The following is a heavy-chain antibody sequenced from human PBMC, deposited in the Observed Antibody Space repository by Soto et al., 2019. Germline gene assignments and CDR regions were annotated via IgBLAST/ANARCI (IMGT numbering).Heavy chain of an antibody. Sequence: SGGGVVQPGRSLRLSCAASGFTFSSYAIHWVRQAPGKGLEWVAVLSYDGNNKYYADSVKGRFTISRDNSKNTLFLQMNSLRAEDTAVYYCARDSYCSGGNCYRYYYGMDVWGQGTTVTVSS. CDR3: ARDSYCSGGNCYRYYYGMDV. V-gene: IGHV3-30-3*01. D-gene: IGHD2-15*01. CDR2: LSYDGNNK. CDR1: GFTFSSYA. J-gene: IGHJ6*02.